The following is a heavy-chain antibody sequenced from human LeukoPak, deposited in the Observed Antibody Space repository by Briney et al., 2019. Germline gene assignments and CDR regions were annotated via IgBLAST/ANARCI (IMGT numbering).Heavy chain of an antibody. D-gene: IGHD6-19*01. CDR1: GFTFSTYN. CDR3: AKDPEKGLAVARLEH. CDR2: ISSSSTTI. V-gene: IGHV3-48*01. J-gene: IGHJ5*02. Sequence: GGSLRLSCAASGFTFSTYNMNWVRQAPGQGLEWVSYISSSSTTIYYADSVKGRFTISRDSAKNSLYLQMNSLRAEDTAVYYCAKDPEKGLAVARLEHWGQGTLVTVSS.